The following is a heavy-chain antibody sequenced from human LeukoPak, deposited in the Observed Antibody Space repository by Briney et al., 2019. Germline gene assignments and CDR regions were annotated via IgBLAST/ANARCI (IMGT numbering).Heavy chain of an antibody. V-gene: IGHV3-30*01. J-gene: IGHJ6*03. D-gene: IGHD1-26*01. CDR3: AREEQELVRDYYYYMDV. CDR1: GFIFSNFA. CDR2: ISYDGSHT. Sequence: PGGSLRLSCAASGFIFSNFAMHWVRQAPGKGLEWVALISYDGSHTYYADSMKGRFTISRDNSGNVLYLQMTSLRGDDSAVYYCAREEQELVRDYYYYMDVWGKGTTVTVSS.